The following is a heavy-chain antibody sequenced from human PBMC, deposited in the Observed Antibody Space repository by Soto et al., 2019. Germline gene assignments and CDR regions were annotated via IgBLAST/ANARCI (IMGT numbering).Heavy chain of an antibody. CDR3: ARAAGPLNS. CDR1: GFTFITYG. D-gene: IGHD2-15*01. J-gene: IGHJ1*01. V-gene: IGHV3-23*01. Sequence: EVQLLESGGGLVQPGGSLRLSCAASGFTFITYGMTWVRQAPGKGLEYVSSITGSGAGTYYAESVKGRFTISRDNSNNALYLQMTSQRAADTAIYYCARAAGPLNSGGEGTLVTVSS. CDR2: ITGSGAGT.